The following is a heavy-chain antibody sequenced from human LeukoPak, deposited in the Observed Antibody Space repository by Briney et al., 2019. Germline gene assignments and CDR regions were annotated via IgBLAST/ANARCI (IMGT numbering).Heavy chain of an antibody. V-gene: IGHV3-74*01. D-gene: IGHD6-19*01. Sequence: GGSLRLSCAASGFTFNTYWMHWVRQAPGKGLVWVSPINPDGTVTTYADSVKGRFTVSRDNAKNTLYLQMNSLKAEDTAVYYCVRDSPSGFFDLWGRGTLVTVSS. CDR3: VRDSPSGFFDL. CDR2: INPDGTVT. CDR1: GFTFNTYW. J-gene: IGHJ2*01.